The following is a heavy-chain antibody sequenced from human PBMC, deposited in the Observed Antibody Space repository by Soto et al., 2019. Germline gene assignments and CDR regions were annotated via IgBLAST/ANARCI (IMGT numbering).Heavy chain of an antibody. D-gene: IGHD6-6*01. J-gene: IGHJ6*02. V-gene: IGHV1-8*01. CDR3: ARGMAARRVGYYYYGMDV. Sequence: QVQLVQSGAEVKKPGASVKVSCKASGYTFTSYDINWVRQATGQGLEWMGWMNPNSGNTGYAQKFQGRVTMTRNTAISTAYMELSSLRSEDTAVYYCARGMAARRVGYYYYGMDVWGQGPTVTVSS. CDR2: MNPNSGNT. CDR1: GYTFTSYD.